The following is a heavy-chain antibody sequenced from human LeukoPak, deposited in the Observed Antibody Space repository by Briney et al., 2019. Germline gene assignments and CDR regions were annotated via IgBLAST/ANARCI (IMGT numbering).Heavy chain of an antibody. J-gene: IGHJ4*02. Sequence: SETLSLTCTVSGGSISSYYWSWIRQPPGKGLEWIGYIYYSGSTNYNPSLKSRVTISVDTSKNQFSLKLSSVTAADTAVYYCASSLWYYFDYWGQGTLVTVSS. CDR1: GGSISSYY. V-gene: IGHV4-59*08. CDR2: IYYSGST. D-gene: IGHD3-10*01. CDR3: ASSLWYYFDY.